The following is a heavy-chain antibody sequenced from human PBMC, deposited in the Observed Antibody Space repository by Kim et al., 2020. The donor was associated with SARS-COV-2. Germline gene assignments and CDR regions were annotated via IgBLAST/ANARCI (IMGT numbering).Heavy chain of an antibody. J-gene: IGHJ2*01. D-gene: IGHD3-22*01. CDR1: GFTFNNYC. Sequence: GGSLRLSCAASGFTFNNYCMSWVRQAPGKGLEWVSAISGNGDAKCDADSVRGRFTIFRDNSKNTLYLQMNSLTAEDTAVYYCAKSHGSSGYNF. V-gene: IGHV3-23*01. CDR2: ISGNGDAK. CDR3: AKSHGSSGYNF.